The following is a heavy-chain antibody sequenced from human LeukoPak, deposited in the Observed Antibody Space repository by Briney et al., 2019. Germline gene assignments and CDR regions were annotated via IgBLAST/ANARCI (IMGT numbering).Heavy chain of an antibody. CDR2: IYPRDSGT. V-gene: IGHV5-51*01. CDR1: GYSFTSYW. Sequence: GESLKISCEGSGYSFTSYWIGWVRQMPGKGLEWMGVIYPRDSGTRYSQSFQGHVTISADNSISTAYLQWSSLNASDTAMYYCARLGSSSKNWALFYWGQGTLVTVSS. J-gene: IGHJ4*02. CDR3: ARLGSSSKNWALFY. D-gene: IGHD6-6*01.